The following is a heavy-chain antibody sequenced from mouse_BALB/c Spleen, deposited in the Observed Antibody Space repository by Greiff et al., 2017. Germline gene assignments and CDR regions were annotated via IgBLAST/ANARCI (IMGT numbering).Heavy chain of an antibody. CDR1: GYSITSGYY. J-gene: IGHJ4*01. Sequence: EVKLQESGPGLVKPSQSLSLTCSVTGYSITSGYYWNWIRQFPGNKLEWMGYISYDGSNNYNPSLKNRISITRDTSKNQFFLKLNSVTTEDTATYYCAREVYDAMDYWGQGTSVTVSS. D-gene: IGHD2-3*01. V-gene: IGHV3-6*02. CDR3: AREVYDAMDY. CDR2: ISYDGSN.